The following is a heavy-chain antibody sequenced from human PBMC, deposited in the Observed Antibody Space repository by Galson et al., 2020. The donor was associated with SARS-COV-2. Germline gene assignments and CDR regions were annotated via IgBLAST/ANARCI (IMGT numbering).Heavy chain of an antibody. CDR3: ARYSAFDYTFDY. Sequence: ASETLSLTCTVSGGSITSAGYYWGWIRQHPEKGLEWIGYIYYNGNTYYNPSLESRVSVSLATSQNQFSLKLNSVTAADTAVYYCARYSAFDYTFDYWGQGILVPVSS. D-gene: IGHD5-12*01. J-gene: IGHJ4*02. CDR2: IYYNGNT. V-gene: IGHV4-31*03. CDR1: GGSITSAGYY.